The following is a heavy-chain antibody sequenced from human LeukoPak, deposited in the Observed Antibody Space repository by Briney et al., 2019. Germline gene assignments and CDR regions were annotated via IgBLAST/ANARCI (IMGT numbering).Heavy chain of an antibody. J-gene: IGHJ4*02. CDR2: INWNGGST. V-gene: IGHV3-20*04. CDR3: ARAFKYSMSGYYFDX. D-gene: IGHD2-21*01. Sequence: GGSLRLSCAASGFTFDDYGMSWVRQAPGKGLEWVSGINWNGGSTGYADSVKGRFTISRDNAKDSLYLQMNSLRAEDTALYYCARAFKYSMSGYYFDXXGQGTLVTV. CDR1: GFTFDDYG.